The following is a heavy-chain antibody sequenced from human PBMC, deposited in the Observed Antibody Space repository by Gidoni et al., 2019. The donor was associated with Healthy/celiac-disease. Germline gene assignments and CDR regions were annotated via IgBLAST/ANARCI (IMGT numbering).Heavy chain of an antibody. Sequence: EVQLVESGGGLVQPGGSLRLSCAASGLTFSSDSMNGVRQAPGKGLEWVSYITSSSSTIYYADSVKGRFTISRDNAKNSLYLQMNNLRADDTAVYYCARALSPLYSTYLWDYWGQGTVVAVSS. CDR2: ITSSSSTI. CDR3: ARALSPLYSTYLWDY. CDR1: GLTFSSDS. V-gene: IGHV3-48*01. D-gene: IGHD4-4*01. J-gene: IGHJ4*02.